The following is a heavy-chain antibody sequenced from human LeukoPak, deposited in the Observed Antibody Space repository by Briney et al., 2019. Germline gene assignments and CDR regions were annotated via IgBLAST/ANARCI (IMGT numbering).Heavy chain of an antibody. D-gene: IGHD4-11*01. Sequence: SETLSLTCAVYGGSFSGYYWSWIRQPPGKGLEWIGEINRSGSTYYNPSLKSRVTISVDTSKNQFSLKLSSVTAADTAVYYCARDRLQYKNWFDPWGQGTLVTVSS. CDR1: GGSFSGYY. CDR3: ARDRLQYKNWFDP. CDR2: INRSGST. J-gene: IGHJ5*02. V-gene: IGHV4-34*01.